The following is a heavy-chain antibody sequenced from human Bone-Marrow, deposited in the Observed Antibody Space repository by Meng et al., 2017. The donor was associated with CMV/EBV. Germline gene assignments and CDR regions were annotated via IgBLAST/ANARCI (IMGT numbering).Heavy chain of an antibody. CDR1: CASIYSGSYY. D-gene: IGHD3-16*02. J-gene: IGHJ4*02. V-gene: IGHV4-31*02. Sequence: VSCASIYSGSYYWSWIRQHPGKGLEWIGYISYSATTYYNPSLKSRVTISVDTSKNQFSLKLSSVTATDTAVYFCARVYIWGNYRLDYWGQRALVTVSS. CDR2: ISYSATT. CDR3: ARVYIWGNYRLDY.